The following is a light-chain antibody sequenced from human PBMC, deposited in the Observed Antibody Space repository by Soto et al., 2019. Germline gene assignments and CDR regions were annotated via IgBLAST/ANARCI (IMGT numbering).Light chain of an antibody. V-gene: IGKV3-20*01. CDR2: HTS. Sequence: TPSPATLFVSPGETAPPSCRASQSVGGSFLAWYQQRPGQAPRLLIYHTSYRATGIPDRFSGSGSGTDFTLTISRLEPEDFAVYFCQQFGNSPWTFGQGTTVDIK. J-gene: IGKJ1*01. CDR3: QQFGNSPWT. CDR1: QSVGGSF.